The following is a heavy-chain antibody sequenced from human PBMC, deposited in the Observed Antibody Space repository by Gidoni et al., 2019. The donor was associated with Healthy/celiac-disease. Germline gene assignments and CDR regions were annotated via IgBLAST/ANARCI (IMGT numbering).Heavy chain of an antibody. D-gene: IGHD2-15*01. CDR3: ARESEVVAGDAFDI. Sequence: EVQLVESGGGLVKPGGSLRLSCAASGFTFSSYSMNWVRQAPGKGLEWVSSISSSSSYIYYADSVKGRFTISRDNAKNSLYLQMNSLRAEDTAVYYCARESEVVAGDAFDIWGQGTMVTVSS. J-gene: IGHJ3*02. CDR1: GFTFSSYS. CDR2: ISSSSSYI. V-gene: IGHV3-21*01.